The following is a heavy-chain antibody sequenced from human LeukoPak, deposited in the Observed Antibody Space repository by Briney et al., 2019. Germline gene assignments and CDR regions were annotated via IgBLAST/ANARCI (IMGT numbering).Heavy chain of an antibody. D-gene: IGHD6-13*01. CDR2: ISAYNGNT. V-gene: IGHV1-18*04. CDR3: AREKGIAAAGLNWFDP. Sequence: ASVKVSCKASGYTFSGYYMHWVRQAPGQGLEWMGWISAYNGNTNYAQKLQGRVTMTTDTSTSTAYMELRSLRSDDTAVYYCAREKGIAAAGLNWFDPWGQGTLVTVSS. J-gene: IGHJ5*02. CDR1: GYTFSGYY.